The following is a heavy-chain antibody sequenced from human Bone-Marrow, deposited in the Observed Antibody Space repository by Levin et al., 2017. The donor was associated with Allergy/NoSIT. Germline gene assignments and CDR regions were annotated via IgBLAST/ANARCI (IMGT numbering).Heavy chain of an antibody. J-gene: IGHJ6*03. D-gene: IGHD2-2*01. V-gene: IGHV3-74*01. CDR2: IKSDGTST. CDR1: GLTLSNYW. Sequence: PGGSLRLSCAASGLTLSNYWMHWVRQAPGKGPVWVSRIKSDGTSTTYADSVKGRFTISRDNAKNTLYLQINSLRADDTAVYYCARGCSITSCSVWMDYSYMDVWGKGTTVTVSS. CDR3: ARGCSITSCSVWMDYSYMDV.